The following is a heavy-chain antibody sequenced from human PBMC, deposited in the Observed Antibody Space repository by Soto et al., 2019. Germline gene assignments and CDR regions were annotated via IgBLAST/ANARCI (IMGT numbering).Heavy chain of an antibody. Sequence: ASVKVSCKASGYTFTSYGISWVRQAPGQGLEWMGWISAYNGNTNYAQKLQGRVTMTTDTSTSTAYMELRSLRSDDTAVYYCARDSGIQPPLEFDYWGKGTLVTVAS. J-gene: IGHJ4*02. D-gene: IGHD5-18*01. CDR3: ARDSGIQPPLEFDY. CDR1: GYTFTSYG. CDR2: ISAYNGNT. V-gene: IGHV1-18*04.